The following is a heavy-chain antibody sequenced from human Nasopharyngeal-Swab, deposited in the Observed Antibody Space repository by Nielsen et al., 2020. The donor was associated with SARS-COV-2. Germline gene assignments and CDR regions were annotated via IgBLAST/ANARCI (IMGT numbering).Heavy chain of an antibody. V-gene: IGHV1-2*06. CDR2: INPNSGGT. J-gene: IGHJ4*02. CDR3: ARVGNSGYCSGGSCYSLHY. CDR1: GYTFTGYY. Sequence: ASAKVSCKASGYTFTGYYMHWVRQAPGQGLEWMGRINPNSGGTNYAQKFQGRVTMTRDTSISTAYMELSRLRSDDTAVYYCARVGNSGYCSGGSCYSLHYWGQGTLVTVSS. D-gene: IGHD2-15*01.